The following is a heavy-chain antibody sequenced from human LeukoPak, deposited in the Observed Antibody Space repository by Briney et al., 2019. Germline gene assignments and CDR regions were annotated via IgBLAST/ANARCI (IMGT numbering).Heavy chain of an antibody. V-gene: IGHV3-21*01. CDR3: ARDFSPVKPFDY. CDR1: GFTFSSYS. CDR2: ISSSYI. Sequence: PGGSLRLSCAASGFTFSSYSMNWVRQAPGKGLEWVSSISSSYIYYADSVKGRFTISRDNAKNSLYLQMNSLRAEDTAVYYCARDFSPVKPFDYWGQGTLVTVSS. J-gene: IGHJ4*02. D-gene: IGHD3-10*01.